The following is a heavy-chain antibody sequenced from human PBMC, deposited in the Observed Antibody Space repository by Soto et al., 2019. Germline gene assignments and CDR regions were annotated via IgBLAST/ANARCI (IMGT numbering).Heavy chain of an antibody. CDR1: GFTFSSYS. Sequence: EVQLVESGGGLVKPGGSLRLSCAASGFTFSSYSMNWVRQAPGKGLEWVSSISSSSSYIYYADSVKGRFTISRDNAKNSLYLQMNSRRAEDTAVYYCAMGYDVWSGSKPEGFDYWGQGTLVTVSS. D-gene: IGHD3-3*01. CDR2: ISSSSSYI. CDR3: AMGYDVWSGSKPEGFDY. J-gene: IGHJ4*02. V-gene: IGHV3-21*01.